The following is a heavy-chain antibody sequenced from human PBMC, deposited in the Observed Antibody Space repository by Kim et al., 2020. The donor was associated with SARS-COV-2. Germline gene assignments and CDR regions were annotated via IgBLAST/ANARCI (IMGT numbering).Heavy chain of an antibody. CDR3: ARGDGYNFWEFDY. CDR1: GFTFSSYS. Sequence: GGSLRLSCAASGFTFSSYSMNWVRQAPGKGLEWVSSISSSSSYIYYADSVKGRFTISRDNAKNSLYLQMNSLRAEDTAVYYCARGDGYNFWEFDYWGQGTLVTVSS. V-gene: IGHV3-21*01. D-gene: IGHD3-3*01. J-gene: IGHJ4*02. CDR2: ISSSSSYI.